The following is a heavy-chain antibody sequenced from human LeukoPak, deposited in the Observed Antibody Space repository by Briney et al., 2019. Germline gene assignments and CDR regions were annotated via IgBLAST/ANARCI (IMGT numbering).Heavy chain of an antibody. CDR3: ARGLSYYDYFDY. CDR2: IYYIGNT. V-gene: IGHV4-39*07. D-gene: IGHD3-22*01. J-gene: IGHJ4*02. CDR1: GGSISSSSYY. Sequence: SETLSLTCTVSGGSISSSSYYWGWIRQPPGKGLEWIGSIYYIGNTYYNPSLKSRVTISVATTENEFSLKLNSVIAADTAVYYCARGLSYYDYFDYWGQGTLVTVSS.